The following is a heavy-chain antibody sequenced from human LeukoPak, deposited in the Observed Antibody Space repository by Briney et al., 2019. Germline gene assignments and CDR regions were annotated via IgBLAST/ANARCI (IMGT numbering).Heavy chain of an antibody. J-gene: IGHJ4*02. Sequence: PSETLSLTCAVYGGSFSGYYWSWIRQPPGKGLEWIGEINHSGSTNYNPSPKSRVTISVDTSKNQFSLKLSSVTAADTAVYYCARAIAALGRNFDYWGQGTLVTVSS. CDR2: INHSGST. D-gene: IGHD6-6*01. CDR3: ARAIAALGRNFDY. V-gene: IGHV4-34*01. CDR1: GGSFSGYY.